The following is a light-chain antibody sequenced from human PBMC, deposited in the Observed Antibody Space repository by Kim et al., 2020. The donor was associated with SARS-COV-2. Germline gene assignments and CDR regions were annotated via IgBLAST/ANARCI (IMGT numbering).Light chain of an antibody. V-gene: IGKV3-20*01. CDR1: QSVSSSY. Sequence: SAGERATLSCRASQSVSSSYLAWYQQTAGQPPRLLNSGASSRTTGIPDRFSGSGSGTDFPLTSSRLAPDVFAVYYCQQYSSSPRTFGQGTKVDIK. CDR2: GAS. J-gene: IGKJ1*01. CDR3: QQYSSSPRT.